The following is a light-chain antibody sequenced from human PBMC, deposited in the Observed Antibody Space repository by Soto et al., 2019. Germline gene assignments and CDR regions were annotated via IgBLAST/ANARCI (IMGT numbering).Light chain of an antibody. J-gene: IGKJ4*01. CDR3: QQRSNWPLT. V-gene: IGKV3-11*01. CDR1: QSVSSN. CDR2: EAS. Sequence: EIVLTQSPATLSLSPGERATLSCRASQSVSSNLAWYQQKPGQAPRLVIYEASNRAPGIPARFSGSGSGTDFTLTISSLEPADFAVYYCQQRSNWPLTFGGGTKVEIK.